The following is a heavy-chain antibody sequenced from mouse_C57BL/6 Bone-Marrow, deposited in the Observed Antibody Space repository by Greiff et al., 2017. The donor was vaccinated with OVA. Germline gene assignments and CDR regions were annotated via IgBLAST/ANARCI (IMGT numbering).Heavy chain of an antibody. D-gene: IGHD1-1*01. CDR1: GYAFSSYW. J-gene: IGHJ3*02. Sequence: QVQLKESGAELVKPGASVKISCKASGYAFSSYWMNWVKQRPGKGLEWIGQIYPGDGDTNYNGKFKGKATLTADKSSSTAYMQLSSLTSEDSAVYFCARDWALYYGSSEKWGQGTLVTVSA. CDR3: ARDWALYYGSSEK. CDR2: IYPGDGDT. V-gene: IGHV1-80*01.